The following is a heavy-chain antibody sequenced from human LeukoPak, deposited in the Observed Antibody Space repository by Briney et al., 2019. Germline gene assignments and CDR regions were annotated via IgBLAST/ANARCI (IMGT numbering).Heavy chain of an antibody. Sequence: PGGSLRLSCAASAFTFSTFGMHWVRQAPGKGLEWVAFIRYDGNNKFYADSVKGRFTISRDNSKNTLYLQMNSLRAEDTAVYYCAKGPGYDLPWGQGTLVTVSS. CDR1: AFTFSTFG. V-gene: IGHV3-30*02. J-gene: IGHJ5*02. CDR2: IRYDGNNK. CDR3: AKGPGYDLP. D-gene: IGHD2-2*01.